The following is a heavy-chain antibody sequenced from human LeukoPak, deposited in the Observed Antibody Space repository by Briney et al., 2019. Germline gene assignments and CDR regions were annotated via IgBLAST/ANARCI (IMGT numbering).Heavy chain of an antibody. Sequence: GGSLRLSCAASGFTFSSYGMHWVRQAPGKGLEWVAFIRYDGSNKYYADSVKGRFTISRDNSKNTLYLQMNSLRAEDTAVYYCARDRWQRGDGSHALFDYWGQGTLVTVSS. CDR3: ARDRWQRGDGSHALFDY. J-gene: IGHJ4*02. V-gene: IGHV3-30*02. CDR2: IRYDGSNK. D-gene: IGHD3-10*01. CDR1: GFTFSSYG.